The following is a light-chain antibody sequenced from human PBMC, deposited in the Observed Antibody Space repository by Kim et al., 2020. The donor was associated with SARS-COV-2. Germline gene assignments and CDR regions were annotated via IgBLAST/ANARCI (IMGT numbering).Light chain of an antibody. CDR3: SSYAGGNNLV. V-gene: IGLV2-8*01. CDR1: SSALGGYKY. Sequence: GVSHTICGSRTSSALGGYKYVSCYQQHPSNVPYLMIYGLTNRPSGIPDRFSGSKSGNTASLTVSGLQAEDEADYYCSSYAGGNNLVFGGGTQLTVL. J-gene: IGLJ2*01. CDR2: GLT.